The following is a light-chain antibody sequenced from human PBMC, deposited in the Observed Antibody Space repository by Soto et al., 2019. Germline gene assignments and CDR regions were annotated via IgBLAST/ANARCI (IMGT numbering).Light chain of an antibody. CDR2: DVS. Sequence: QSALTHPASVSGSPVQSITISCTRTSSDVGGYNYVSWYQQHPGKAPKLMIYDVSNRPSGVSNRFSGSKSGNTASLTISGLQAEDEADYYCSSYTSSSTPYVFGTGTKVTVL. J-gene: IGLJ1*01. CDR3: SSYTSSSTPYV. V-gene: IGLV2-14*01. CDR1: SSDVGGYNY.